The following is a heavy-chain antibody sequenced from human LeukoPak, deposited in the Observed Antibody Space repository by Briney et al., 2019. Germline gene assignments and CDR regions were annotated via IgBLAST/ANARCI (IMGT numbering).Heavy chain of an antibody. V-gene: IGHV3-15*01. CDR2: IRSKTDGGSI. J-gene: IGHJ4*02. CDR3: TTGRVL. CDR1: GFTFSNAW. Sequence: PGGSLRLSCAASGFTFSNAWMSWVRQAPGKGLEWVGRIRSKTDGGSIEYGAPVKGRFTISRDDSKNTLDLQMNSLTTEDRVVYYCTTGRVLWGQGTLVTVSS.